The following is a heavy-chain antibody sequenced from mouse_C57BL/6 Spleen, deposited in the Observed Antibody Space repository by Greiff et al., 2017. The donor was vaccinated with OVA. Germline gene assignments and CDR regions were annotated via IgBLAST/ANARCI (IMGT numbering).Heavy chain of an antibody. CDR2: IDPSDSYT. J-gene: IGHJ4*01. Sequence: VQLQQPGAELVMPGASVKLSCKASGYTFTSYWMHWVKQRPGQGLEWIGEIDPSDSYTNYNQKFKGKSTLTVYKSSSTAYMQLSSLTSEDSAVYYCARSDGNPYYYAMDYWGQGTSVTVSS. V-gene: IGHV1-69*01. CDR1: GYTFTSYW. CDR3: ARSDGNPYYYAMDY. D-gene: IGHD2-1*01.